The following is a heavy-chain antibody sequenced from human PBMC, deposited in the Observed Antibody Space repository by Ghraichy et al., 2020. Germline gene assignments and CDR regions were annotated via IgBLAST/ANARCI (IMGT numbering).Heavy chain of an antibody. D-gene: IGHD3-10*01. CDR2: IKQDGSEK. J-gene: IGHJ4*02. CDR3: ARGSRADRVPFDY. CDR1: GFTFSSYW. Sequence: GGSLRLSCAASGFTFSSYWMSWVRQAPGKGLEWVANIKQDGSEKYYVDSVKGRFTISRDNAKNSLYLQMNSLRAEDTAVYYCARGSRADRVPFDYWGQGTLVTVSS. V-gene: IGHV3-7*01.